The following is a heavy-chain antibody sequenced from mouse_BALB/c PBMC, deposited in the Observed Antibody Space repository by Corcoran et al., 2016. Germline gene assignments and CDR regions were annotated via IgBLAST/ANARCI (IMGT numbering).Heavy chain of an antibody. CDR2: INPYNDGT. CDR3: ARLGNYYGSSYGVDY. V-gene: IGHV1S136*01. CDR1: GYTFTSYV. Sequence: EVQLQQSGPELVKPGASVKMSCKASGYTFTSYVMHWVKQKPGQGLEWIGYINPYNDGTKYNEKFKGKATLTSDKSSSTAYMELSSLTSEDSAVYYCARLGNYYGSSYGVDYWGQGTTLTVSS. J-gene: IGHJ2*01. D-gene: IGHD1-1*01.